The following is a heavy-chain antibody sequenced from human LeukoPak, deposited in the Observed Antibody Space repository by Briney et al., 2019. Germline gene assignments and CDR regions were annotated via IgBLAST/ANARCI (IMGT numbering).Heavy chain of an antibody. Sequence: SVTLSLTCAVYGGSFSGYYWSWIRQPPGKGLEWIGEINHSGSTNYNPSLKSRVTISVDTSKNQFSLKLSSVTAADTAVYYCARGEYSSSSPVGYYFDYWGQGTLVTVSS. CDR3: ARGEYSSSSPVGYYFDY. V-gene: IGHV4-34*01. CDR1: GGSFSGYY. J-gene: IGHJ4*02. CDR2: INHSGST. D-gene: IGHD6-6*01.